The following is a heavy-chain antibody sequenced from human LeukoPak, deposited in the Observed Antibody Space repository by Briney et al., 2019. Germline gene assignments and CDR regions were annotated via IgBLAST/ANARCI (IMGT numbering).Heavy chain of an antibody. CDR3: ARDGANYYGSGSYYKGPDYYGMDV. CDR1: GGSISGYY. J-gene: IGHJ6*02. Sequence: SETLSLTCTVSGGSISGYYWSWIRQPAGKGLEWIGRIYTSGSTNYNPSLKSRVTMSVDTSKNQFSLKLSSVTAADTAVYYCARDGANYYGSGSYYKGPDYYGMDVWGQGTTVTVSS. CDR2: IYTSGST. D-gene: IGHD3-10*01. V-gene: IGHV4-4*07.